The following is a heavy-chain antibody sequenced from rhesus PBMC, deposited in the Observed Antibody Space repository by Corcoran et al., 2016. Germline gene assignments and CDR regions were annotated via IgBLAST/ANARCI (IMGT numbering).Heavy chain of an antibody. CDR3: ASVNTVTDGDY. CDR2: NFGRGGSN. J-gene: IGHJ4*01. V-gene: IGHV4S14*01. D-gene: IGHD4-23*01. CDR1: GGSISGYYS. Sequence: QVQLQESGPGLVKPSETLSLTCAVSGGSISGYYSWRCIRQPPGKGLEWIGSNFGRGGSNYLNPSLKGRVTLSVDTSKNQFSLKLSSVTAADTAVYYCASVNTVTDGDYWGQGVLVTVSS.